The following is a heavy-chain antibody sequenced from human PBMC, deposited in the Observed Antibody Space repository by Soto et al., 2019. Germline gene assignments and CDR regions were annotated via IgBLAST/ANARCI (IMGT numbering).Heavy chain of an antibody. V-gene: IGHV4-61*01. D-gene: IGHD2-21*02. CDR3: ARSPPLADCGGACLAGFAY. CDR2: IYYSGST. Sequence: QVQLQESGPGLVKPSETLSLTCTVSGGSVSSGSYYWSWIRQPPGKGLEWIGYIYYSGSTNYNPSLKMRVTISVAPSRNEFSRKLSSVTDADTAVYYCARSPPLADCGGACLAGFAYWGQGTLVTVSS. CDR1: GGSVSSGSYY. J-gene: IGHJ4*02.